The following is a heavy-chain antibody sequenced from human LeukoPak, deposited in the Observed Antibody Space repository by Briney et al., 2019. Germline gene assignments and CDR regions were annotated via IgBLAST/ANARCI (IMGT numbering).Heavy chain of an antibody. CDR2: ISRSALST. V-gene: IGHV3-23*01. J-gene: IGHJ4*02. CDR1: GFTFSSNA. CDR3: AKVSSMIAVVFYFDY. Sequence: PGSFLRFSCAASGFTFSSNAMTWVRKAPGKGLNWVSAISRSALSTYNADSFKGRFPISRDNSKSTLYLQMNRLRAEDTAVYYCAKVSSMIAVVFYFDYWGQGTLVTVSS. D-gene: IGHD3-22*01.